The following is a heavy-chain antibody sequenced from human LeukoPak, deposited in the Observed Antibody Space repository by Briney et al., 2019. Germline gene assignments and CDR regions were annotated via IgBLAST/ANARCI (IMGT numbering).Heavy chain of an antibody. D-gene: IGHD2-2*02. CDR3: ASLHCSSTSCYTGAFDI. Sequence: SVKVSCKASGYTFTSYGISWVRQAPGQGLEWMGRIIPILGIANYAQKFQGRVTITADKSTSTAYMELSSLRSEDTAVYYCASLHCSSTSCYTGAFDIWGQGTMVTVSS. CDR1: GYTFTSYG. CDR2: IIPILGIA. J-gene: IGHJ3*02. V-gene: IGHV1-69*04.